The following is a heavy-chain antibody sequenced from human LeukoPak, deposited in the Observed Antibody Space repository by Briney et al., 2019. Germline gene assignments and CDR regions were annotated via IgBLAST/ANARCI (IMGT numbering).Heavy chain of an antibody. CDR2: ISSSSSYI. CDR3: ARAAGVEMATLIDY. CDR1: GFTFSSYS. D-gene: IGHD5-24*01. J-gene: IGHJ4*02. V-gene: IGHV3-21*01. Sequence: PGGSLRLSCAASGFTFSSYSMNWVRQAPGKGLEWVSSISSSSSYIYYADSVKGRFTISRDNAKNSLYLQMNSLRAEDTAVYYCARAAGVEMATLIDYWGQGTLVTVSS.